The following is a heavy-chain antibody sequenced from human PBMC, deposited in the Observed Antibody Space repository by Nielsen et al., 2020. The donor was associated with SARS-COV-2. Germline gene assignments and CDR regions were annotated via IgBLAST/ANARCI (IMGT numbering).Heavy chain of an antibody. CDR2: ISGSGGGT. J-gene: IGHJ4*02. Sequence: GESLKISCAASGFIFSSYAMSWVRQAPGKGLEWVSTISGSGGGTYYADSVKGRFSISRDNARNSLYLQMNSLRAEDTAVYYCAGYYDSSGSHLDYWGQGTLVTVSS. CDR1: GFIFSSYA. D-gene: IGHD3-22*01. V-gene: IGHV3-23*01. CDR3: AGYYDSSGSHLDY.